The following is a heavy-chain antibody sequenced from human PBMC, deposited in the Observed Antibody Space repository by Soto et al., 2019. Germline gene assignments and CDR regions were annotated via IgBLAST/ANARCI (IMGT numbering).Heavy chain of an antibody. V-gene: IGHV4-4*07. CDR1: GGSISSYY. Sequence: QVQLQESGPGLVKPSETLSLTCTVSGGSISSYYWSWIRQPAGKGLEWIGRIYTSGSTNYNPSLQSRVTMSVDTSKNQSSLKLSSVTAADTAVYYCARNRIAAAGTNWFDPWGQGTLVTVSS. CDR2: IYTSGST. D-gene: IGHD6-13*01. CDR3: ARNRIAAAGTNWFDP. J-gene: IGHJ5*02.